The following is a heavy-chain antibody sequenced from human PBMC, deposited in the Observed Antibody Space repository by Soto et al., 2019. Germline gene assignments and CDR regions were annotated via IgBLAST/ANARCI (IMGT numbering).Heavy chain of an antibody. V-gene: IGHV3-30*18. CDR2: ISYDGGDK. Sequence: GGSLRLSCGASGFTFTSYGMHWVRQAPGKGLEWVAVISYDGGDKYYTDSVKGRFTISRDNSKNTLYLQMNSLRAEDTAMYYCAKASGYCSSSTCSRLIYYYYGMDVWGQGTTVTVSS. CDR1: GFTFTSYG. CDR3: AKASGYCSSSTCSRLIYYYYGMDV. J-gene: IGHJ6*02. D-gene: IGHD2-2*01.